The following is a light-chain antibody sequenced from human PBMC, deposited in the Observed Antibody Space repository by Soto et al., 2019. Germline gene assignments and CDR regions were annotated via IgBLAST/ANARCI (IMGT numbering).Light chain of an antibody. CDR2: KAS. V-gene: IGKV1-5*03. Sequence: DIQMTQSPSTLSASVGDRVTITCRASQSISSWLAWYQQKPGKAPKLLIYKASSLESGVPSRFSGSGSGTEFTLTISSLQPDDFATYYCQQYNQFGQGTKVDIK. CDR3: QQYNQ. J-gene: IGKJ1*01. CDR1: QSISSW.